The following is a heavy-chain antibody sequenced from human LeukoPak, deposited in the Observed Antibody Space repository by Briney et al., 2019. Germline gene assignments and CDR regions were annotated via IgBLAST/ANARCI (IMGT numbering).Heavy chain of an antibody. V-gene: IGHV3-23*01. CDR3: ATCVAVPGLPDS. Sequence: GGSLRLSSAACGFTFNHYAMSWVRQAPGKGLEWVSGINHLGHTFYADSVEGRFTISRDNSENTLYLQVNSLRAEDTAVFYCATCVAVPGLPDSWGQGTLVHVSS. CDR1: GFTFNHYA. CDR2: INHLGHT. J-gene: IGHJ4*02. D-gene: IGHD6-19*01.